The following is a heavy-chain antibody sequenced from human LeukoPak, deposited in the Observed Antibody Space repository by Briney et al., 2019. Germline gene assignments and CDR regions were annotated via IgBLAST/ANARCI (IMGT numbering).Heavy chain of an antibody. CDR3: ARDSSNYYDSSGREYYFDY. Sequence: GGSLRLSCAASGFTFSSYSMNWVRQAPGKGLEWVSYISSSSSTIYYADSVKGRFTISRDNAKNSLYLQMNSLRAEDTAVYYCARDSSNYYDSSGREYYFDYWGQGTLVTVSS. V-gene: IGHV3-48*01. CDR1: GFTFSSYS. D-gene: IGHD3-22*01. J-gene: IGHJ4*02. CDR2: ISSSSSTI.